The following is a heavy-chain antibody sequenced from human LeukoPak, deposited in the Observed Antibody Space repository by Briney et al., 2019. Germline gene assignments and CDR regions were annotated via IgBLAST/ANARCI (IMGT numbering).Heavy chain of an antibody. V-gene: IGHV3-33*06. J-gene: IGHJ4*02. CDR2: IWYDGSNK. CDR1: GFTFSSYG. Sequence: GGSLRLSCAASGFTFSSYGMHWVRQAPGKGLEWVAVIWYDGSNKYYADSVKGRFTISRDNSKNTLYQQMNSLRAEDTAVYYCAKALGSYLDYWGQGTLVTVSS. D-gene: IGHD1-26*01. CDR3: AKALGSYLDY.